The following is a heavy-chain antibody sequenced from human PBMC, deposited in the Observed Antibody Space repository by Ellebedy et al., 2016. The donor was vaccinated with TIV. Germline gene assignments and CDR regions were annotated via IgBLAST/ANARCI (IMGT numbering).Heavy chain of an antibody. J-gene: IGHJ4*02. CDR1: GFTFSSYS. V-gene: IGHV3-21*01. Sequence: GESLKISCAASGFTFSSYSMNWVRQAPGKGLEWVSSISSSSSYIYYADSVKGRFTISRDNAKNSLYLQMNSLRAEDTAVYYCARERGIAVAGTPGYWGQGTLVTVSS. CDR2: ISSSSSYI. D-gene: IGHD6-19*01. CDR3: ARERGIAVAGTPGY.